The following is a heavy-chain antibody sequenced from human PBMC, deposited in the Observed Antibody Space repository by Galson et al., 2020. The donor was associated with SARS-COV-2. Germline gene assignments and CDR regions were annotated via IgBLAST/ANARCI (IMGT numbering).Heavy chain of an antibody. CDR2: ISDDGTNT. CDR1: GFTFSNFA. D-gene: IGHD3-10*01. J-gene: IGHJ4*02. Sequence: GGSLRLSCAASGFTFSNFAMHWVRQAPGKGLEWVAVISDDGTNTYYRDSVKGRFSISRDNSKNTLYLQMNSLRVEDTDVYHCAKSLWFGEILSPFDYWGQGAQATVSS. V-gene: IGHV3-30*18. CDR3: AKSLWFGEILSPFDY.